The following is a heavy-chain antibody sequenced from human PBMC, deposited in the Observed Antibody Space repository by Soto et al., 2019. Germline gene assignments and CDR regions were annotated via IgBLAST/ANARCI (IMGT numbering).Heavy chain of an antibody. J-gene: IGHJ4*02. CDR1: GYTFTGCY. Sequence: ASVKVSCKASGYTFTGCYMHWVRQAPGQGLEWMGWINPNSGGTNYAQKFQGRVTMTRDTSISTAYMELSRLRSDDTAVYYCARDKGYCGGDCYSEYYFDYWGQGTLVTVSS. CDR3: ARDKGYCGGDCYSEYYFDY. V-gene: IGHV1-2*02. CDR2: INPNSGGT. D-gene: IGHD2-21*02.